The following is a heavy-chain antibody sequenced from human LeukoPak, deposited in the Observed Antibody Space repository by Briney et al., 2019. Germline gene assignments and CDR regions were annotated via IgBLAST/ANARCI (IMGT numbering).Heavy chain of an antibody. V-gene: IGHV1-8*01. CDR3: ARGPPRSRSDY. CDR1: GSTFTSYD. D-gene: IGHD3-3*01. Sequence: ASVTVSRKASGSTFTSYDINWVRQATGQGLEWMGWMKPNSGNTGYAQKFQGRVTMTRNTSISTAYMELSSLRSDDTAVYYCARGPPRSRSDYWGQGTLVTVSS. CDR2: MKPNSGNT. J-gene: IGHJ4*02.